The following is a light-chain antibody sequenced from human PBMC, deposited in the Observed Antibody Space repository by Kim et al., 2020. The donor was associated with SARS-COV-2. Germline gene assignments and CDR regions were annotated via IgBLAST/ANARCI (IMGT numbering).Light chain of an antibody. CDR1: SSDIGAYNY. Sequence: QSALTQPASVSGSPGQSITISCTGTSSDIGAYNYVSWYQKNPGKAPKIMIYDVNRRPSGVSHRFSGSKSVNTASRTISGLQAEDEADYYCCSYTTSNTVIFGGGTQLTVL. CDR3: CSYTTSNTVI. CDR2: DVN. J-gene: IGLJ2*01. V-gene: IGLV2-14*01.